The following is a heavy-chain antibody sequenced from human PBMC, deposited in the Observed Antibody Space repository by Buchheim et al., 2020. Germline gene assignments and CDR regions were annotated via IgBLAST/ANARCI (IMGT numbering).Heavy chain of an antibody. Sequence: VQLVESGGGLVKPGGSLRLSCAASGFTFSSYGMHWVRQAPGKGLEWVAVISYDGSNKYYADSVKGRFTISRDNSKNTLYLQRNSLRAEDTAVYYCAKDWAMVIDYWGQGTL. V-gene: IGHV3-30*18. D-gene: IGHD5-18*01. CDR1: GFTFSSYG. J-gene: IGHJ4*02. CDR3: AKDWAMVIDY. CDR2: ISYDGSNK.